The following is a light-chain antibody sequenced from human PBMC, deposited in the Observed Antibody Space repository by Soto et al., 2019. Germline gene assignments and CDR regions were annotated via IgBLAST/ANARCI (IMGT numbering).Light chain of an antibody. J-gene: IGKJ5*01. CDR1: QTISSW. CDR2: DAS. V-gene: IGKV1-5*01. Sequence: DIQMTQSPSTMSASVGDRVTITCRASQTISSWLAMYQQKPGKAPNLLIYDASTLERGVPSRFSGTGSGTEFTLTIDRLQPDDFATYYCQQYHTSSITFGQGTRLEI. CDR3: QQYHTSSIT.